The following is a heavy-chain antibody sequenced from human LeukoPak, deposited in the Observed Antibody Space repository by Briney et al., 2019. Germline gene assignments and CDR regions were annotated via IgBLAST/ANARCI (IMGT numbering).Heavy chain of an antibody. J-gene: IGHJ4*02. CDR1: GFTFSSYW. D-gene: IGHD1-26*01. Sequence: GGSLRLSCAASGFTFSSYWMSWVRQAPGKGLEWVANIKQDGSEENFADSVKGRFTISRDNAKKPLYLQMNSLRAEDTAVYYCARGSSAGASLRHDYWGQGTLVTVSS. V-gene: IGHV3-7*01. CDR3: ARGSSAGASLRHDY. CDR2: IKQDGSEE.